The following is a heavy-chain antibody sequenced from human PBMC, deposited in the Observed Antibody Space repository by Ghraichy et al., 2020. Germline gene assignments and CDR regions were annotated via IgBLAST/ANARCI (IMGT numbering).Heavy chain of an antibody. Sequence: GESLNISCAASGFTFDDYTMHWVRQAPGKGLEWVSLISWDGGSTYYADSVKGRFTISRDNSKNSLYLQMNSLRTEDTALYYCAKSRGTMVRGVTPFDYWGQGTLVTVSS. J-gene: IGHJ4*02. V-gene: IGHV3-43*01. CDR3: AKSRGTMVRGVTPFDY. CDR1: GFTFDDYT. D-gene: IGHD3-10*01. CDR2: ISWDGGST.